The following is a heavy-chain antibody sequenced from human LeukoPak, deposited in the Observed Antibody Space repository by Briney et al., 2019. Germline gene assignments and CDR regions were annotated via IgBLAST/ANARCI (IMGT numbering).Heavy chain of an antibody. CDR3: ARIIRVLRYFDWGSNWFDP. J-gene: IGHJ5*02. Sequence: SETLSLTCTVSGGSISSGTYYWSWIRQPAGKALEWIGRIYSSGKTNYSPSLKSRVTISVDTSKNQFSLKLSSVTAADTAVYYCARIIRVLRYFDWGSNWFDPWGQGTLVTVSS. CDR1: GGSISSGTYY. V-gene: IGHV4-61*02. D-gene: IGHD3-9*01. CDR2: IYSSGKT.